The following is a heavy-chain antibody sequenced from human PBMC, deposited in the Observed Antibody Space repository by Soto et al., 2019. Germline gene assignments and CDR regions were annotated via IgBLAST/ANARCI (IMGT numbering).Heavy chain of an antibody. CDR1: GFTFSSYG. CDR2: IWYDGSNK. D-gene: IGHD6-13*01. J-gene: IGHJ4*02. V-gene: IGHV3-33*01. Sequence: QVQLVESGGGVVQPGRSLRLSCAASGFTFSSYGMHWVRQAPGKGLEWVAVIWYDGSNKDYADSVKGRFTISRDNSKNTRYLQMNSLRAEDTAVYYCARNVGAAAGTDFDYWGQGTLVTVSS. CDR3: ARNVGAAAGTDFDY.